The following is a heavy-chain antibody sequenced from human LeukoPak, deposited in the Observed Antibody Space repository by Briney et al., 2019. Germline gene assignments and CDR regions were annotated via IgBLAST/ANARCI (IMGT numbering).Heavy chain of an antibody. V-gene: IGHV3-30*04. CDR1: GFRFSGYA. CDR2: ISYNGGRK. Sequence: GGSLRLSCAASGFRFSGYAIHWVRQAPGKGLEWVALISYNGGRKDYADSVKGRFTIDRDNSKNTVYLQMNSLRAEDTAIYYCARDRTIAAAGTPADYWGQGTLVTVSS. J-gene: IGHJ4*02. CDR3: ARDRTIAAAGTPADY. D-gene: IGHD6-13*01.